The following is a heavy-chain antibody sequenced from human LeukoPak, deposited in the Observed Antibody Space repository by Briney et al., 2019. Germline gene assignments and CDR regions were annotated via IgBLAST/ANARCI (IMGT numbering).Heavy chain of an antibody. V-gene: IGHV4-39*01. CDR3: ARHSGYDYVLGY. J-gene: IGHJ4*02. D-gene: IGHD5-12*01. CDR2: MYHSGST. Sequence: SETLSLTCTVSGGSISSSSYYWGWIRQPPGKGLEWIGSMYHSGSTYYDPSLKSRVTISVDTSKNQFSLKLSSVTAADTAVYYCARHSGYDYVLGYWGQGTLVTVSS. CDR1: GGSISSSSYY.